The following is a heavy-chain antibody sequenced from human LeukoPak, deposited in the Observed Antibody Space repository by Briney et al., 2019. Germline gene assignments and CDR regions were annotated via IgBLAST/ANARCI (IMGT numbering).Heavy chain of an antibody. V-gene: IGHV1-69*05. J-gene: IGHJ4*02. CDR1: GGTFSSYA. Sequence: SVKVSCKASGGTFSSYAISWVRQAPGQGLEWMGGIIPIFGTANYAQKFQGRVTITTDQSTSTAYMELSSLRSEDTAVYYCARGADILTGYYRFDYWGQGTLVTVSS. D-gene: IGHD3-9*01. CDR3: ARGADILTGYYRFDY. CDR2: IIPIFGTA.